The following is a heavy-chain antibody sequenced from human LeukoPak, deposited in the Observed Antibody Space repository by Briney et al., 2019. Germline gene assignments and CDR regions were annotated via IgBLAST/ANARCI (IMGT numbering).Heavy chain of an antibody. CDR1: RYTFTGYY. CDR3: ARGRLTGKATDY. Sequence: ASVKVSCKASRYTFTGYYMHWVRQAPGQGLEWMGWINPNSGGTNYAQKFQGRVTMTRDTSISTAYMELSRLRSDDTAVYYCARGRLTGKATDYWGQGPLVTVSS. V-gene: IGHV1-2*02. J-gene: IGHJ4*02. CDR2: INPNSGGT. D-gene: IGHD1-20*01.